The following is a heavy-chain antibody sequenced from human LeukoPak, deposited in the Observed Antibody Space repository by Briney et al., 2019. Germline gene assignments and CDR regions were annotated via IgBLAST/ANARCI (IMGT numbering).Heavy chain of an antibody. CDR2: INHSGST. Sequence: PGGSLRLSCAASGFTFSSYAMNWVRQAPGKGLEGIGEINHSGSTYYNPSLKSRVTISVDTSKNQLSLKLSSVTAADTAVYYWARGIGGGYYYYYYMDVWGKGTTVTVSS. J-gene: IGHJ6*03. CDR3: ARGIGGGYYYYYYMDV. CDR1: GFTFSSYA. V-gene: IGHV4-34*01. D-gene: IGHD3-16*01.